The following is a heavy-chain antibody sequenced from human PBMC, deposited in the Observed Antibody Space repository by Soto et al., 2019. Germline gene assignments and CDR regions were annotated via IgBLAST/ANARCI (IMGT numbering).Heavy chain of an antibody. Sequence: QVQLQESGPGLLKPSETLSLTCTVSGGSINGYSWSWIRQPAGRGLEWIGRIYPPGNTNYNPSPNSRATISINTPKNQFALNLASVTGADTAMYYCARVHGWFGATSWFDPWGQGTLVTVSS. CDR1: GGSINGYS. J-gene: IGHJ5*02. V-gene: IGHV4-4*07. CDR3: ARVHGWFGATSWFDP. D-gene: IGHD3-10*01. CDR2: IYPPGNT.